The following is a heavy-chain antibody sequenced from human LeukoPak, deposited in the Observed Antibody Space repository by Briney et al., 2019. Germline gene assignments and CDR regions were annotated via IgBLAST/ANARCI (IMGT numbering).Heavy chain of an antibody. J-gene: IGHJ4*02. CDR1: GFTFSSYG. CDR3: AKEELDAAMVMGFDY. D-gene: IGHD5-18*01. CDR2: IRYDGSNK. Sequence: GGSLRLSCAASGFTFSSYGMHWVRQAPGKGLEWVAFIRYDGSNKYYADSVKGRFTISRDNSKNTLYLQMNSLRPEDTAVYYCAKEELDAAMVMGFDYWGQGTLVTVSS. V-gene: IGHV3-30*02.